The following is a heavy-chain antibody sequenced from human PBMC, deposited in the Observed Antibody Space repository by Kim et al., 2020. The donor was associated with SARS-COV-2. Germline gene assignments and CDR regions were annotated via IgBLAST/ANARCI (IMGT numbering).Heavy chain of an antibody. CDR1: GFTFDDYG. V-gene: IGHV3-20*01. J-gene: IGHJ5*02. D-gene: IGHD2-2*01. Sequence: GGSLRLSCAASGFTFDDYGMSWVRQAPGKGLEWVSGINWNGGSTGYADSVKGRFTISRDNAKNSLYLQMNSLRAEDTALYHCARNLGYCSSTSCYHNWFDPWGQGTLVTVSS. CDR2: INWNGGST. CDR3: ARNLGYCSSTSCYHNWFDP.